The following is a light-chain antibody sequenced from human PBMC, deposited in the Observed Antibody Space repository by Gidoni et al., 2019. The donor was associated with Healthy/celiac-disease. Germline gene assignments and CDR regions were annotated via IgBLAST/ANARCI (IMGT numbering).Light chain of an antibody. CDR1: QSVSSSY. J-gene: IGKJ1*01. CDR3: QQYGSSPKT. V-gene: IGKV3-20*01. Sequence: DIVLTQSPGTLSLSPGERATLSCRASQSVSSSYLAWYHQKPGQAPRLLIYGASSRATGIPDRFSGSGSGTDFTLTISRLEPEDFAVYYCQQYGSSPKTFGQXTKVEIK. CDR2: GAS.